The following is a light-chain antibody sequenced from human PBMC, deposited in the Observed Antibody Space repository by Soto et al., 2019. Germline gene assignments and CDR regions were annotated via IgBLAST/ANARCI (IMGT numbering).Light chain of an antibody. J-gene: IGLJ1*01. Sequence: QAVVTQPPSASGTPGQRVTISCSGSSSNIGSNYVYWYQQLPGTAPKLLIYRNNQRPSGVPDRFSGSKSGTSASLAISGLRSEDEAAYYCAAWDDSLSGYVFGTGTKLTVL. V-gene: IGLV1-47*01. CDR2: RNN. CDR3: AAWDDSLSGYV. CDR1: SSNIGSNY.